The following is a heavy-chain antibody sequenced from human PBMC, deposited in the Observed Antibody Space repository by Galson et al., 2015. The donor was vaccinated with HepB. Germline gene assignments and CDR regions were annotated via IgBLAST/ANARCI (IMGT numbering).Heavy chain of an antibody. V-gene: IGHV3-48*01. D-gene: IGHD2-2*02. J-gene: IGHJ6*03. CDR3: ARPVVPAAIHYYYYYMDV. CDR2: ISSSSTI. CDR1: GFTFSSYS. Sequence: SLRLSCAASGFTFSSYSMNWVRQAPGKGLEWVSYISSSSTIYYADSVKGRFTISRDNAKNSLYLQMNSLRAEDTAVYYCARPVVPAAIHYYYYYMDVWGKGTTVTVSS.